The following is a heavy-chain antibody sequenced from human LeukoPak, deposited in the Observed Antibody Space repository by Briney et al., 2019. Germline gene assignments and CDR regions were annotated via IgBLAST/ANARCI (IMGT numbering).Heavy chain of an antibody. CDR2: ISGSGIST. CDR1: GFTFSSFA. J-gene: IGHJ5*02. V-gene: IGHV3-23*01. D-gene: IGHD5-12*01. CDR3: TTDHSRRYSGYDFS. Sequence: GGSLRLSCAASGFTFSSFAMSWVRQAPGKGLEWVSAISGSGISTYYADSVKGRFTISRDNSKNTLYLQMNSLKTEDTAVYYCTTDHSRRYSGYDFSWGQGTLVTVSS.